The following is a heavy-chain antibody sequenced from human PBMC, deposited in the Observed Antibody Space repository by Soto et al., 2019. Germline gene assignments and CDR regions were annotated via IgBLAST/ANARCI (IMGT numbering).Heavy chain of an antibody. CDR2: IDTSGTT. CDR3: ARGPRGYVYYHGMDV. J-gene: IGHJ6*02. CDR1: GGSISSYY. D-gene: IGHD3-10*01. Sequence: SETLSLTCTVSGGSISSYYVSWIRQSAGKGLEWIGRIDTSGTTNYNPSLKSRVTMSVDASKNHFSLNLSSVTAADTVVYYCARGPRGYVYYHGMDVWGQGTTVTVSS. V-gene: IGHV4-4*07.